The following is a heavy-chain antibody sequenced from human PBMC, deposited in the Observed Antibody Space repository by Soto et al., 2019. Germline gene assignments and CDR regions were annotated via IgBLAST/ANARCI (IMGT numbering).Heavy chain of an antibody. CDR3: ARQYYFGSGSYYNRPFDF. D-gene: IGHD3-10*01. CDR2: INAGNGNT. CDR1: GYTFTGYA. Sequence: ASVKVSCKASGYTFTGYAMHWVRQAPGQRLEWMGWINAGNGNTKYSQKFQGRVTITRDTSASTAYMELSSLRSEDTSVYYCARQYYFGSGSYYNRPFDFWGQGTLVTVSS. V-gene: IGHV1-3*01. J-gene: IGHJ4*02.